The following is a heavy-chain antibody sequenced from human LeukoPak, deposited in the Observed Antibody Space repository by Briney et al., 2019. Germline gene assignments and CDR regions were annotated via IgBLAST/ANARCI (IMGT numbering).Heavy chain of an antibody. CDR1: GGSVSSGSYY. V-gene: IGHV4-61*01. J-gene: IGHJ2*01. D-gene: IGHD3-16*02. CDR2: IYYSGST. CDR3: ARCTFGGVIVILWYFDL. Sequence: SETLYLTCTVSGGSVSSGSYYRSWIRQPPGKGLEWIGYIYYSGSTNYNPSLKSRVTISVDTSKNQFSLKLSSVTAADTAVYYCARCTFGGVIVILWYFDLWGRGTLVTVSS.